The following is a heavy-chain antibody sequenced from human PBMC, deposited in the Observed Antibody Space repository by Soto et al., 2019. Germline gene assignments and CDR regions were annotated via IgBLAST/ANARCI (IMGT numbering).Heavy chain of an antibody. CDR1: GYTFTSYG. J-gene: IGHJ6*02. Sequence: ASVKVSCKASGYTFTSYGISWVRQAPGQGLVWMGCISAYNGNTNYAQKLQGRVTMTEDTSTDTAYMELSSLRSEDTAVYYCATGIVVVTFYGMDVWGQGTTVTVSS. V-gene: IGHV1-18*01. D-gene: IGHD2-21*02. CDR2: ISAYNGNT. CDR3: ATGIVVVTFYGMDV.